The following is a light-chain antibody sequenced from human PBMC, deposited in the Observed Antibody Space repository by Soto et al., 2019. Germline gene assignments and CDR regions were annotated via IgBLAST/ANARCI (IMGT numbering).Light chain of an antibody. CDR3: QQSYITPWT. J-gene: IGKJ1*01. CDR1: QSSSNY. CDR2: AAS. V-gene: IGKV1-39*01. Sequence: DIQMTQSPSSLSTSVGDRVTITCRTSQSSSNYLNWYQQKPGKVPKLLIYAASRLQSGVPSRFSASGSGTDLTLTISSLQPEDFATYYCQQSYITPWTFGQGTKVEIK.